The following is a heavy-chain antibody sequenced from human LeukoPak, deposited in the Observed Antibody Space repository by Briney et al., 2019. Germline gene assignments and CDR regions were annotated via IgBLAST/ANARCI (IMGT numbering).Heavy chain of an antibody. J-gene: IGHJ4*02. Sequence: PSETLSLTCTVSGGSISSYYWSWIRQPAGKGLEWIGRIYTSGSTNYNPSLKSRVTISVDTSKNQFSLKLSSVTAADTAVYYCARDAGREIGYSSSWTAWCFDYWGQGTLVTVSS. CDR2: IYTSGST. CDR1: GGSISSYY. V-gene: IGHV4-4*07. D-gene: IGHD6-13*01. CDR3: ARDAGREIGYSSSWTAWCFDY.